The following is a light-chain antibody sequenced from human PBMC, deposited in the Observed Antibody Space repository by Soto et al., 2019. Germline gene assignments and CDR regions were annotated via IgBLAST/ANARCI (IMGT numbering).Light chain of an antibody. CDR2: DTF. CDR3: QQRWDWPLT. Sequence: EIVLTQSPASVSLSPGGRATLSCRASRTVSSQLAWYQQKPGQAPRLLIYDTFNRAAGIPARFSGSETGTDFTLTINNLEPEDSAVYYCQQRWDWPLTFGGGTKVDIK. J-gene: IGKJ4*01. V-gene: IGKV3-11*01. CDR1: RTVSSQ.